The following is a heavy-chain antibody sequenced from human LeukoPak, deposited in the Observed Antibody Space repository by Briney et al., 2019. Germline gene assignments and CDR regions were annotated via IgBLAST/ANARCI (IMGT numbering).Heavy chain of an antibody. D-gene: IGHD2-2*01. CDR1: GYTFTGYY. V-gene: IGHV1-2*02. CDR2: INPNSGGT. CDR3: ARDLIQLPPYYYYYYMDV. Sequence: EASVKVSCKASGYTFTGYYMHWVRQAPGQGLEWMGWINPNSGGTNYAQKFQGRVTMTRDTSISTAYMELSRLRSDDTAVYYCARDLIQLPPYYYYYYMDVWGKGTTVTVSS. J-gene: IGHJ6*03.